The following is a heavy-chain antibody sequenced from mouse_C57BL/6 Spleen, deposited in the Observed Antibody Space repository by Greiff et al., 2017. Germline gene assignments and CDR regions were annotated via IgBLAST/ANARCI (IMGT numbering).Heavy chain of an antibody. V-gene: IGHV2-2*01. Sequence: QVQLKESGPGLVQPSQSLSITCTVSGFSLTSYGVHWVRQSPGKGLEWLGVIWSGGSTDYNAAFISRLSISKDNSKSQVFFKMNSLQADDTAIYYCARKVYYGNYEEAMDYWGQGTSVTVSS. D-gene: IGHD2-1*01. J-gene: IGHJ4*01. CDR1: GFSLTSYG. CDR2: IWSGGST. CDR3: ARKVYYGNYEEAMDY.